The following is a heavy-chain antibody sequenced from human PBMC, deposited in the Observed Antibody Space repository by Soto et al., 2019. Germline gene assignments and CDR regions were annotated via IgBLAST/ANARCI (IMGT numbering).Heavy chain of an antibody. CDR1: GFIFNTYN. D-gene: IGHD6-25*01. J-gene: IGHJ5*02. V-gene: IGHV3-30-3*01. CDR3: ARVASSGFDP. CDR2: ISYDGSNK. Sequence: PGGSLRLSCAASGFIFNTYNMNWVRQAPGKGLEWVAVISYDGSNKYYADSVKGRFTISRDNSKNTLYLQMNSLRAEDTAVYYCARVASSGFDPWGQGTLVTVSS.